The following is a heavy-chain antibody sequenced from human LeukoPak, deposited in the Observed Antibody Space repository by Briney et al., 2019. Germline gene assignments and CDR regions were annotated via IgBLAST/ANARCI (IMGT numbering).Heavy chain of an antibody. Sequence: TSVKVSCKASGYTFTSYAMNWVRQAPGQGLEWMGWINTNTGNPTYAQGFTGRFVFSLDTSVSTAYLQISSLKAEDTAVYYCARELGSSEAIDAFDIWGQGTMVTVSS. CDR2: INTNTGNP. CDR3: ARELGSSEAIDAFDI. J-gene: IGHJ3*02. D-gene: IGHD2-2*01. V-gene: IGHV7-4-1*02. CDR1: GYTFTSYA.